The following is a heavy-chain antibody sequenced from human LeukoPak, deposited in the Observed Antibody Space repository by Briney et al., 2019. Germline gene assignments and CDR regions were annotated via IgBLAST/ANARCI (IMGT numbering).Heavy chain of an antibody. Sequence: PGGSLRLSCAASGFTFSSYGMHWVRQAPGKGLEWVAFIRYVGSNKYYADSVKGRFTISRDNSKNTLYLQMNSLRAEDTAVYYCAKDLESWQLAHAFDIWGQGTMVTVSS. V-gene: IGHV3-30*02. CDR3: AKDLESWQLAHAFDI. J-gene: IGHJ3*02. D-gene: IGHD3-3*01. CDR1: GFTFSSYG. CDR2: IRYVGSNK.